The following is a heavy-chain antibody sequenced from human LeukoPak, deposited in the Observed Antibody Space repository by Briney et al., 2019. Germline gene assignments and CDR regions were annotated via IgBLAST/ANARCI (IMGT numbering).Heavy chain of an antibody. J-gene: IGHJ5*02. CDR1: GSTLRNYW. CDR3: GSTSGP. CDR2: LRRDGGET. V-gene: IGHV3-7*02. Sequence: QPGQSRGPSCAASGSTLRNYWMRWVRQAPAKGLEWGAKLRRDGGETSYVQSVRRAFTVSIDHAKNSLYLQMSSLRVEDSAVYYGGSTSGPWGQGTLVTVSS. D-gene: IGHD1-26*01.